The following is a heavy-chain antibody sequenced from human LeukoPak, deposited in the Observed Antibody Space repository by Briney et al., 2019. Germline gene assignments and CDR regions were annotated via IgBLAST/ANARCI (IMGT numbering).Heavy chain of an antibody. CDR2: INHSGST. D-gene: IGHD1-1*01. CDR1: GGSFSGYY. Sequence: SETLSLTCAVYGGSFSGYYWSLIRQPPGKGLEWIGEINHSGSTNYNPSLKSRVTISVDTSKNQFSLKLSSVTAADTAVYYCARLNVSRYYFDYWGQGTLVTVSS. J-gene: IGHJ4*02. CDR3: ARLNVSRYYFDY. V-gene: IGHV4-34*01.